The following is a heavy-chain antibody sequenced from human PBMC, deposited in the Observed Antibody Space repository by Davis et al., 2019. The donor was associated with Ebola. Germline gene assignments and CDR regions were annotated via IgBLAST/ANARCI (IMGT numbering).Heavy chain of an antibody. D-gene: IGHD3-22*01. V-gene: IGHV1-18*04. CDR3: ARRTTNYYYDSSGYGTSDAFDI. Sequence: ASVKVSCKASGYLFTSYGISWVRQAPGQGLEWMGWISAYNGNTNYAQKLQGRVTMTTDTSTSTAYMELRSLRSDDTAVYYCARRTTNYYYDSSGYGTSDAFDIWGQGTMVTVSS. CDR1: GYLFTSYG. CDR2: ISAYNGNT. J-gene: IGHJ3*02.